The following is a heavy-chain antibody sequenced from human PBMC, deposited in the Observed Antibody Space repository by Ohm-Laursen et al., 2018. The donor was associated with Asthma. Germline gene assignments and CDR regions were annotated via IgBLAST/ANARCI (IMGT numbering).Heavy chain of an antibody. Sequence: SLRLSCAASGFTFSSYAMHWVRQAPGKGLEWVAVISYDGSNKYYADSVKGRFTISRDNSKNTLYLQMNSLRAEDTAVYYCARWEHVNYGMDVWGQGTTVTVSS. D-gene: IGHD1-26*01. CDR3: ARWEHVNYGMDV. CDR2: ISYDGSNK. V-gene: IGHV3-30-3*01. J-gene: IGHJ6*02. CDR1: GFTFSSYA.